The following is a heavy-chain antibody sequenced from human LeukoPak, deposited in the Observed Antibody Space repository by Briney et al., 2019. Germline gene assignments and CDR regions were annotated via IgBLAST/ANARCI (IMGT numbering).Heavy chain of an antibody. CDR1: GGSFGGYY. CDR2: INHSGST. CDR3: ARSYDYVWGSYRYGLLY. J-gene: IGHJ4*02. V-gene: IGHV4-34*01. D-gene: IGHD3-16*02. Sequence: PSETLSLTCAVYGGSFGGYYWSWIRQPPGKGLEWIGEINHSGSTNYNPSLKSRVTISVDTSKNQFSLKLSSVTAADTAVYYCARSYDYVWGSYRYGLLYWGQGTLVTVSS.